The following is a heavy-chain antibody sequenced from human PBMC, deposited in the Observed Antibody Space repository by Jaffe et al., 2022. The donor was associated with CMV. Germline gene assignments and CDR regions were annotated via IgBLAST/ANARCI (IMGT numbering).Heavy chain of an antibody. CDR1: GYSFNNYW. Sequence: EVQLVQSGAEVKKPGESLKISCKGFGYSFNNYWIAWVRQLPGKGLEWLGAINPGDFDTRYGPSFQGQVTISVDKSISTAYLQWSSLQASDSGMYYCARREVVHLPDTPEYLHYWGQGTLVTVSS. CDR2: INPGDFDT. V-gene: IGHV5-51*01. D-gene: IGHD3-3*02. CDR3: ARREVVHLPDTPEYLHY. J-gene: IGHJ1*01.